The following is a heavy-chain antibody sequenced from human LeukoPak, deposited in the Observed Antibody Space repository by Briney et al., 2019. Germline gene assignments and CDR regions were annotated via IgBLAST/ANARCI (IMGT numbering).Heavy chain of an antibody. D-gene: IGHD6-19*01. CDR1: GFTITNTW. V-gene: IGHV3-15*01. CDR3: ARSGPKYGMDV. CDR2: IKSKTDGGTT. Sequence: PGGSLRPSCAAAGFTITNTWISCARQAPGKGLEWVGRIKSKTDGGTTDYAAPVKGRFTISRDDSKNTLYLQMSMLDTEDTAVYYCARSGPKYGMDVWGQGTTVTVSS. J-gene: IGHJ6*02.